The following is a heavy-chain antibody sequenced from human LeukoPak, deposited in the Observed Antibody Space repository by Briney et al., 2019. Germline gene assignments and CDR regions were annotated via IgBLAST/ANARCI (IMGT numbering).Heavy chain of an antibody. CDR1: GFTFSNYD. CDR3: ARAIGGPSGSYYSY. D-gene: IGHD1-26*01. Sequence: GGSLRLSCAASGFTFSNYDMHWVRQGTGKGLEWVSAIGTAGDTYYPGSVKGRFTISRENAKNSLYLQMNNLRAEDTAVYYCARAIGGPSGSYYSYWGQGTLVTVSS. CDR2: IGTAGDT. J-gene: IGHJ4*02. V-gene: IGHV3-13*01.